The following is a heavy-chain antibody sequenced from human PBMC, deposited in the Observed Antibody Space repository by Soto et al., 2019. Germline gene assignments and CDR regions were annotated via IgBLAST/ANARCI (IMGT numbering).Heavy chain of an antibody. J-gene: IGHJ4*02. Sequence: PGGSLRLSCAASGFTFSSYAMHWVRQAPGKGLEWVAVISYDGSNKYYADSVKGRFTISRDNSKNTLYLQMNSLRAEDTAVYYCTTVRINSGYYYRVDYWGQGTLVTVSS. D-gene: IGHD3-22*01. CDR1: GFTFSSYA. CDR2: ISYDGSNK. CDR3: TTVRINSGYYYRVDY. V-gene: IGHV3-30-3*01.